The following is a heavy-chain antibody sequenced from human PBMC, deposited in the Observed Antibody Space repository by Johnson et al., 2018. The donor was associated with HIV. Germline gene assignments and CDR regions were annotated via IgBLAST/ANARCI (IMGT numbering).Heavy chain of an antibody. Sequence: QVQLVESGGGVVQPGRSLRLSCAASGFTFSTYAMHWVRQVPGKGLEWVALISYDGSNKYYADSVKGRFTIFRDNSENTMYLQMNRLRADDTAVYFCTKDRTNWGYDAFDIWGQGTMVTVSS. V-gene: IGHV3-30*04. D-gene: IGHD7-27*01. CDR1: GFTFSTYA. CDR2: ISYDGSNK. CDR3: TKDRTNWGYDAFDI. J-gene: IGHJ3*02.